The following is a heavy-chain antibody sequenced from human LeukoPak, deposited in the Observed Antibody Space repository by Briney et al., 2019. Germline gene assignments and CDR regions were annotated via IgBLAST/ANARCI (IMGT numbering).Heavy chain of an antibody. CDR1: GFTFSSYG. J-gene: IGHJ5*02. V-gene: IGHV3-30*02. CDR3: AKALGIAAAIDP. D-gene: IGHD6-13*01. CDR2: IRCDGSNK. Sequence: GGSLRLSCAASGFTFSSYGMHWVRQAPGKGLEWVAFIRCDGSNKYYADSVKGRFTISRDNSKNTLYLQMNSLRAEDTAVYYCAKALGIAAAIDPWGQEPWSPSPQ.